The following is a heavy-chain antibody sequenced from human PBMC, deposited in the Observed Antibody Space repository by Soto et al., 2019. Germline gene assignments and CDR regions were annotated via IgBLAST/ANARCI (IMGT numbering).Heavy chain of an antibody. CDR2: INHSGST. CDR3: ARPHNGPYVYGMDA. J-gene: IGHJ6*02. V-gene: IGHV4-34*01. D-gene: IGHD3-16*01. Sequence: SETLSLTCAVYGGSFSGYYWSWIRQPPGKGLEWIGEINHSGSTNYNPSLKSRVTISVDRSKNQFSLKLSSVTAADTAVYYCARPHNGPYVYGMDAGGQGPKVTVSS. CDR1: GGSFSGYY.